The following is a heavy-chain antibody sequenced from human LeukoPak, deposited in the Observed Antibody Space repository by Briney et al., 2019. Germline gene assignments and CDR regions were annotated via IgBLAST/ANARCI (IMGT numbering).Heavy chain of an antibody. D-gene: IGHD2-21*02. V-gene: IGHV4-61*01. CDR1: GGSVSSASDY. CDR3: AKRVTGPSGDAFDI. CDR2: VYYSGGT. J-gene: IGHJ3*02. Sequence: PSQTLSLTCTVSGGSVSSASDYWTWVRQPPGKGLEWIGYVYYSGGTNYNPSLKSRVTISVDTSKNQFSLRLTSVTAADTAVYYCAKRVTGPSGDAFDIWGQGTMVTVSS.